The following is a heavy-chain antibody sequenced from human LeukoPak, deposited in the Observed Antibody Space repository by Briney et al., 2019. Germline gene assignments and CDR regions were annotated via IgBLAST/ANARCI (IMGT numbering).Heavy chain of an antibody. V-gene: IGHV4-59*12. D-gene: IGHD3-22*01. CDR3: ARDYYDSSGYRTYYFDY. CDR1: GGSISSYY. J-gene: IGHJ4*02. Sequence: SETLSLTCTVSGGSISSYYWSWIRQPPGKGLEWIGSIYHSGSTYYNPSLKSRVTISVDTSKNQFSLKLSSVSAADTAVYYCARDYYDSSGYRTYYFDYWGQGTLVTVSS. CDR2: IYHSGST.